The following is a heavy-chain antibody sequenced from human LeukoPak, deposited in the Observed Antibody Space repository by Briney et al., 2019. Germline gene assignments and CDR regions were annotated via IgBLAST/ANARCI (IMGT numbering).Heavy chain of an antibody. V-gene: IGHV4-59*11. CDR2: ISNSGST. D-gene: IGHD2-15*01. CDR3: GRDALVGYLSFYYMDV. J-gene: IGHJ6*03. CDR1: GGPIISHY. Sequence: SETLSLTCTVSGGPIISHYWTWLRQSPVKGLEWIGDISNSGSTSYNPSLKSRVTISIDTSKNQFSLKLSSVTAADTAVYYCGRDALVGYLSFYYMDVWGKGTTVTVSS.